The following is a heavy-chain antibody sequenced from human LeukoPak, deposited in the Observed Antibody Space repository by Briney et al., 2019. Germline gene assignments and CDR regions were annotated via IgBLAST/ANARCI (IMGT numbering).Heavy chain of an antibody. CDR1: GGFIRRGGYY. V-gene: IGHV4-31*03. CDR2: IYYGGTT. D-gene: IGHD3-9*01. CDR3: ARAQYYDILTRSNWFDP. Sequence: SETLSLTCTVSGGFIRRGGYYWNWIRQFPGKGLQWIGYIYYGGTTYYNPSLESRVSISVDTSKNQFSLKLTSVTAADTAIYYCARAQYYDILTRSNWFDPWGQGTLVSVSS. J-gene: IGHJ5*02.